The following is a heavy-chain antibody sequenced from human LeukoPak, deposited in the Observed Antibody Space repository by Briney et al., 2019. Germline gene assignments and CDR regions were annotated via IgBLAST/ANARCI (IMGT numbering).Heavy chain of an antibody. D-gene: IGHD3-22*01. V-gene: IGHV3-23*01. J-gene: IGHJ4*02. Sequence: GGSLRLSCAASGFTFSSYAMSWVRQAPGKGLEWVSTISDSGGSTYYADSVKGRFTISRDNSKNTLYLQMNSLRAEDTAVYCCAKKPSSGYYYIDYWGQGTLVSVSS. CDR3: AKKPSSGYYYIDY. CDR2: ISDSGGST. CDR1: GFTFSSYA.